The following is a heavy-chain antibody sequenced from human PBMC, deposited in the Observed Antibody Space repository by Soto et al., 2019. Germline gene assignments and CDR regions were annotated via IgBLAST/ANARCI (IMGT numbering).Heavy chain of an antibody. V-gene: IGHV4-31*03. D-gene: IGHD2-8*01. Sequence: QVQLQESGPGLVKPSHTLSLTCTVSGGSINSCAYYWNWIRPHPGKGLEWIGYIHFSGSTYYNPSLKSRLAISTDTSNTQFSLRLSSGTAAEEAVYYCARDKGVSFFASWGQGALVPVSS. CDR1: GGSINSCAYY. CDR3: ARDKGVSFFAS. J-gene: IGHJ4*02. CDR2: IHFSGST.